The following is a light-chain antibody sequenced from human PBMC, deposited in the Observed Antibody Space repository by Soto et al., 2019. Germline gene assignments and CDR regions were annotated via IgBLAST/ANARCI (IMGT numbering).Light chain of an antibody. CDR2: GVS. CDR3: QQYGSSPPYT. CDR1: QSVTSSY. V-gene: IGKV3-20*01. J-gene: IGKJ2*01. Sequence: EIVLTQSPGTLSLSPGERATLSCRASQSVTSSYLAWYQQKPGQAPRLLMYGVSSRATGIPDRFSGSGSGTDFTLTISRLEPEDFAVYYCQQYGSSPPYTFGQGTKLEIK.